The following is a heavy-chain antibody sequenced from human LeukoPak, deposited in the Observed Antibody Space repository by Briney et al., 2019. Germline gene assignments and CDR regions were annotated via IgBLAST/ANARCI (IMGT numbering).Heavy chain of an antibody. CDR1: GFTFSSYA. CDR2: ISYDGSNK. V-gene: IGHV3-30-3*01. J-gene: IGHJ4*02. D-gene: IGHD3-3*01. CDR3: ARDSYYDFWSGLDY. Sequence: QPGRSLRLSCAASGFTFSSYAMHWVRQAPGKGLEWVAVISYDGSNKYYADSVKGRFTISRDNSKNTLYLQMNSLRAEDTAVYYRARDSYYDFWSGLDYWGQGTLVTVSS.